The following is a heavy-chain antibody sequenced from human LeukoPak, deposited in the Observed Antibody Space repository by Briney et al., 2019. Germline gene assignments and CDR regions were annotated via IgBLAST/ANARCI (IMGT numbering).Heavy chain of an antibody. Sequence: ASVKVSCKTSGFTFTNYGISWVRQAPGQGLEWMGWINPNSGGTNYAQKFQGRVTMTRDTSISTAYMELSRLRSDDTAVYYCARVKYQLPGGYWGQGTLVTVSS. CDR2: INPNSGGT. CDR1: GFTFTNYG. D-gene: IGHD2-2*01. V-gene: IGHV1-2*02. J-gene: IGHJ4*02. CDR3: ARVKYQLPGGY.